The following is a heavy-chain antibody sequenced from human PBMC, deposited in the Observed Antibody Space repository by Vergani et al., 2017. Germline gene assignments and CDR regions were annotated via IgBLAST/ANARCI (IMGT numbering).Heavy chain of an antibody. CDR2: MWYDGSNK. CDR3: ARGAGYCSSTSCPPTLRHYYYYIDV. D-gene: IGHD2-2*01. J-gene: IGHJ6*03. CDR1: GFTFSSYG. Sequence: QVQLVESGGGVVQPGRSLRLSCAASGFTFSSYGLHWVRQAPGKGFEWVAVMWYDGSNKYYADSVKGRFTISRDSSKNTLYLQMNGLRAEDTAVYYCARGAGYCSSTSCPPTLRHYYYYIDVWGK. V-gene: IGHV3-33*01.